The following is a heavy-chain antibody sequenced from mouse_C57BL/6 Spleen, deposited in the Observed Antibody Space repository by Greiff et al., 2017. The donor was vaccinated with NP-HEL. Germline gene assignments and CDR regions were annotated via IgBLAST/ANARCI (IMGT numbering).Heavy chain of an antibody. J-gene: IGHJ4*01. CDR1: GFTFSDYG. CDR2: ISSGSSTI. V-gene: IGHV5-17*01. D-gene: IGHD2-1*01. Sequence: EVKLVESGGGLVKPGGSLKLSCAASGFTFSDYGMHWVRQAPEKGLEWVAYISSGSSTIYYADTVKGRFTISRDNAKNTLFLQMTSLRSEDTAMYYCAKLIYYGNYAMDYWGQGTSVTVSS. CDR3: AKLIYYGNYAMDY.